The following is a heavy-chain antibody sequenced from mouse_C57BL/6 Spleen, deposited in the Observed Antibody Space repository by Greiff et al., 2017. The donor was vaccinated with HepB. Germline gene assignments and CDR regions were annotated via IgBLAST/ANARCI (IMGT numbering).Heavy chain of an antibody. V-gene: IGHV1-81*01. D-gene: IGHD2-3*01. CDR3: ARPDGYPDY. CDR1: GYTFTSYG. CDR2: IYPRSGNT. J-gene: IGHJ2*01. Sequence: QVTLKVSGAELARPGASVKLSCKASGYTFTSYGISWVKQRTGQGLEWIGEIYPRSGNTYYNEKFKGKATLTADKSSSTAYMELRSLTSEDSAVYFCARPDGYPDYWGQGTTLTVSS.